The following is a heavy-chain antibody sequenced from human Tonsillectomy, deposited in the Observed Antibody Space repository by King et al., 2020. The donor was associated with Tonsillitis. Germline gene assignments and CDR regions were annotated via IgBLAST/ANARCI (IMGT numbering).Heavy chain of an antibody. D-gene: IGHD3-16*02. CDR2: IAYDASYE. CDR3: AKDGIALSDWYFDL. Sequence: QLVQSGGGVVQPGRSLRLSCAASGFTFSNYGMHWVRQAPGKGLEWVALIAYDASYENYADSVKGRFAISRDNSKNTLYLEMNSLRVEDASVYYCAKDGIALSDWYFDLWGRGTLVTVSS. CDR1: GFTFSNYG. V-gene: IGHV3-30*18. J-gene: IGHJ2*01.